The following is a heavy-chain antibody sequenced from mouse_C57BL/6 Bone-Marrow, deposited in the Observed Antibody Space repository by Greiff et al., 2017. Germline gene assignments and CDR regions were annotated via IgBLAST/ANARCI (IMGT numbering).Heavy chain of an antibody. V-gene: IGHV5-9*01. CDR1: GFTFSSYT. CDR3: ARHDGYGFAY. Sequence: EVKLMESGGGLVKPGGSLKLSCAASGFTFSSYTMSWVRQTPEKRLEWVATISGGGGNTYYPDSVKGRFTISRDNAKNTLYLQMSILRSEDTALYYCARHDGYGFAYWGQGTLVTVSA. CDR2: ISGGGGNT. J-gene: IGHJ3*01. D-gene: IGHD2-3*01.